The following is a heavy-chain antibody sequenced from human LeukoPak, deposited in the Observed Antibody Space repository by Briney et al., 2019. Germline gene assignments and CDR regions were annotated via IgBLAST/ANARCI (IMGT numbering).Heavy chain of an antibody. Sequence: GASVKVSCKASGYTFTTYALHWVRQAPGQRLECMGWINGGNGNRKYSQKFQGRVTITRDTSASTAYMELSSLRSEDTAVYYCARGYYDILTGYSRTWFDPWGQGTLVTVSS. J-gene: IGHJ5*02. V-gene: IGHV1-3*01. CDR1: GYTFTTYA. D-gene: IGHD3-9*01. CDR2: INGGNGNR. CDR3: ARGYYDILTGYSRTWFDP.